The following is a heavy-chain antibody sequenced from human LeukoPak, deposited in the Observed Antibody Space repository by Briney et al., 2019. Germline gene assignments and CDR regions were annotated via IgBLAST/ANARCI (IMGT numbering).Heavy chain of an antibody. J-gene: IGHJ4*02. D-gene: IGHD6-13*01. CDR2: IYYSGST. V-gene: IGHV4-39*01. Sequence: PSETLSLTCTVSGGSISSSSYYWGWIRPPPGKGLEWIGSIYYSGSTYYNPSLKSRVTISVDTSKNQFSLKLGSVTAADTAVYYCARHGSIATGAFTHWGQGTLVTVSS. CDR1: GGSISSSSYY. CDR3: ARHGSIATGAFTH.